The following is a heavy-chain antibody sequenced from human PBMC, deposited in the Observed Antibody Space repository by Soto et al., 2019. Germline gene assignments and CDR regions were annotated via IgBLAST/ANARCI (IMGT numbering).Heavy chain of an antibody. Sequence: PSQTLSLTFAISGDSVSSNSAAWNCISQSPSRGLEWLGRTYYRSKWYNDYAVSVKSRITINPDTSKNQFSLQLNSVTPEDTAVYYCARAYDILTGRSNYYYYGMDVWGQGTTVTVSS. J-gene: IGHJ6*02. V-gene: IGHV6-1*01. CDR1: GDSVSSNSAA. CDR2: TYYRSKWYN. CDR3: ARAYDILTGRSNYYYYGMDV. D-gene: IGHD3-9*01.